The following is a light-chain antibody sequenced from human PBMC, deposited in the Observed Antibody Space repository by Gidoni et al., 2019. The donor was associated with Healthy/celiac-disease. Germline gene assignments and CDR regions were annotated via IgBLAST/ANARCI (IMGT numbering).Light chain of an antibody. CDR1: SSNHGSNY. J-gene: IGLJ2*01. CDR3: AAWDDSLSGPVV. CDR2: SNN. V-gene: IGLV1-47*02. Sequence: QSVLTQPPSASGTPAQRVTISCSGSSSNHGSNYVYWYQQLPGTAPTLLIYSNNQRPSGVPDRFSGSKSGTSASLAISGLRSEDEADYYCAAWDDSLSGPVVFGGGTKLTVL.